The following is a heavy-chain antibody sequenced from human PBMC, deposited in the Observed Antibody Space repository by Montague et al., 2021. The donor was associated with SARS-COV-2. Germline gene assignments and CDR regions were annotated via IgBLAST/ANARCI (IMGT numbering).Heavy chain of an antibody. CDR1: GVSITSTNW. Sequence: SETLSLTCAVSGVSITSTNWWSLVRQPPGKGLEWIGETSYGGIATXNPXPKSRATISMDRSRNLFSLKLSSVTAADTAIYYCAGKVLTVPADYWGQGTLVTVS. J-gene: IGHJ4*02. CDR3: AGKVLTVPADY. D-gene: IGHD4-11*01. V-gene: IGHV4-4*02. CDR2: TSYGGIA.